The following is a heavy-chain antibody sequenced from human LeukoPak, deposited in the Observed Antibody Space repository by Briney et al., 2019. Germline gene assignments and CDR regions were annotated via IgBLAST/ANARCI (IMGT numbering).Heavy chain of an antibody. Sequence: GRSLRLSCAASGFTSSSYGMHWVRQAPGKGLEWVAVISYDGSNKYYADSVKGRFTISKDNSKNTLYLQMNSLRAEDTAVYYCAKDRIRMVRGVIHYYYYGMDVWGKGTTVTVSS. D-gene: IGHD3-10*01. CDR1: GFTSSSYG. J-gene: IGHJ6*04. CDR3: AKDRIRMVRGVIHYYYYGMDV. V-gene: IGHV3-30*18. CDR2: ISYDGSNK.